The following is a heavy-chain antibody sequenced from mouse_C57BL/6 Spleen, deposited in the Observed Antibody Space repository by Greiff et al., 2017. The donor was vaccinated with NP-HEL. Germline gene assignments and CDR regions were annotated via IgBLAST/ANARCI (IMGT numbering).Heavy chain of an antibody. Sequence: QVQLQQPGTELVKPGASVKLSCKASGYTFTSYWITWVKQRPGQGLEWIGDIYPGSGSTNYNEKFKSKATLTVDTSSSTAYMQLSSLTSEDSAVYYCARETTVVAPYFDYWGQGTTLTVSS. CDR1: GYTFTSYW. CDR3: ARETTVVAPYFDY. CDR2: IYPGSGST. J-gene: IGHJ2*01. V-gene: IGHV1-55*01. D-gene: IGHD1-1*01.